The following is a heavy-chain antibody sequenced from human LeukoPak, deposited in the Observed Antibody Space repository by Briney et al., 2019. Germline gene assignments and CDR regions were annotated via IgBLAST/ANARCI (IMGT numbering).Heavy chain of an antibody. V-gene: IGHV4-39*07. D-gene: IGHD6-13*01. CDR3: ARVYSSSHNWFDT. CDR1: GGSISTTSYF. J-gene: IGHJ5*02. CDR2: IYYSGTT. Sequence: SETLSLTCTVSGGSISTTSYFWAWIRQPPGEGLEWIGSIYYSGTTYYHSSLKSRVSISVETSKNHFSLKMSSLTAADTAVYYCARVYSSSHNWFDTWGQGTHVTVSS.